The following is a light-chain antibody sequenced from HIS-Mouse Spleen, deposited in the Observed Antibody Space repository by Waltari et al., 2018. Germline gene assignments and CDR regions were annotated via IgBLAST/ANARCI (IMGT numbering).Light chain of an antibody. CDR1: SPNIGSNP. Sequence: QSVLTQPPSASGTPGQRVTISCSGSSPNIGSNPVNWYQQLPGTAPKLPIYSNNQRPSGVPDRFSGSKSGTSASLAISGLQSEDEADYYCAAWDDSLNGVVFGGGTKLTVL. V-gene: IGLV1-44*01. CDR2: SNN. J-gene: IGLJ2*01. CDR3: AAWDDSLNGVV.